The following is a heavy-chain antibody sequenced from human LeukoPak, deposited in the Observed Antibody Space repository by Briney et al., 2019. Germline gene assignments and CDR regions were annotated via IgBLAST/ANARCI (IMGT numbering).Heavy chain of an antibody. J-gene: IGHJ4*02. CDR1: GFTFSSYD. CDR2: IGTAGDT. D-gene: IGHD2-15*01. Sequence: GGSLRLSCAASGFTFSSYDMHWVRQARGKGLEWVSAIGTAGDTYYPGSVKGRFTISRENAKTSLYLQMNSLRAGDTTVYYCARALASGEFDYWGPGTLVTVSS. CDR3: ARALASGEFDY. V-gene: IGHV3-13*01.